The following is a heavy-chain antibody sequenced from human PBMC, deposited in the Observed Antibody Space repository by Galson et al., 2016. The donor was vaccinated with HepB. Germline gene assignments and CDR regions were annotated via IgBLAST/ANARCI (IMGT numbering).Heavy chain of an antibody. CDR3: ARAGSSLSHGWFDP. J-gene: IGHJ5*02. D-gene: IGHD6-6*01. V-gene: IGHV1-8*01. Sequence: SVKVSCKASGYTFTSYDINWVRQATVQGLEWMGWMNPNSGNTGYAQKFQGRVTMTRNTSISTAYMGLSSLRSEDTAVYYCARAGSSLSHGWFDPWGQGTLVTVSS. CDR2: MNPNSGNT. CDR1: GYTFTSYD.